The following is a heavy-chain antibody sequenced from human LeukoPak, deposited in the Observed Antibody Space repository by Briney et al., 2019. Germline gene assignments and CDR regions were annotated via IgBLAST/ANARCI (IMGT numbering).Heavy chain of an antibody. D-gene: IGHD3-22*01. V-gene: IGHV3-23*01. CDR3: ARDQDYYDSSGYCDY. CDR1: GFTFSNYA. Sequence: GGSLRLSCAASGFTFSNYAMSWVRQAPGKGLEWVSVISGGGGSTYYADSVKGRFTISRDNSKNTLYLQMNSLRAEDTAVYYCARDQDYYDSSGYCDYWGQGTLVTVSS. CDR2: ISGGGGST. J-gene: IGHJ4*02.